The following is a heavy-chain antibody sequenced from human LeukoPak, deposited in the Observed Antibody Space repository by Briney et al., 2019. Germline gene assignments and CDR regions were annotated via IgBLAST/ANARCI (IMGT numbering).Heavy chain of an antibody. J-gene: IGHJ4*02. V-gene: IGHV3-23*01. Sequence: GGSLRLSCAASGFTFSSYAMSWVPQAPGKGLEWVSAISGSGGSTYYADSVKGRFTISRDNSKNTLYLQMNSLRAEDTAVYYCAKDRYYYDSSGYYYDWGQGTLVTVSS. CDR3: AKDRYYYDSSGYYYD. CDR1: GFTFSSYA. D-gene: IGHD3-22*01. CDR2: ISGSGGST.